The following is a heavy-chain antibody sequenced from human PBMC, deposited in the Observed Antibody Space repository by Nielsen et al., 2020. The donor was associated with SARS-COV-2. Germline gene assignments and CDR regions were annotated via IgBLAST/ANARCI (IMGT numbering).Heavy chain of an antibody. CDR1: GFTFSSYA. V-gene: IGHV3-23*01. CDR2: ISGSGGST. Sequence: GESLKISCAASGFTFSSYAMSRVRQAPGKGLEWVSAISGSGGSTYYADSVKGRFTISRDNSKNTLYLQMNSLRAEDTAVYYCAEDFEDYYDILTGYFDAFDIWGQGTMVTVSS. D-gene: IGHD3-9*01. CDR3: AEDFEDYYDILTGYFDAFDI. J-gene: IGHJ3*02.